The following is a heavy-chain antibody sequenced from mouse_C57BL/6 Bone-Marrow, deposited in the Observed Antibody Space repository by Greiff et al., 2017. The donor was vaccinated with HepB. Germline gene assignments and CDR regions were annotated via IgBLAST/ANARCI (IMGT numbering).Heavy chain of an antibody. CDR3: AKIQLAWFAY. CDR2: ISSGSSTI. D-gene: IGHD4-1*02. Sequence: VQLKESGGGLVKPGGSLKLSCAASGFTFSDYGMHWVRQAPEKGLEWVAYISSGSSTIYYADTVKGRFTISRDNAKNTLFLQMTSLRSEDTAMYYCAKIQLAWFAYWGQGTLVTVSA. CDR1: GFTFSDYG. J-gene: IGHJ3*01. V-gene: IGHV5-17*01.